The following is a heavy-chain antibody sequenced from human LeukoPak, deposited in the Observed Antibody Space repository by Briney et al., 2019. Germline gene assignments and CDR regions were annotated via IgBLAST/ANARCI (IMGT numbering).Heavy chain of an antibody. CDR2: IYYTGIT. J-gene: IGHJ4*02. Sequence: SQTLSLTCTVSGGSITGGDYNWGWIRQSPGKGLEWIGYIYYTGITFYNPSLTSRVAISVDMSKDQFSLKLTAVTAADTAVYFCARAVGGYNYKFDSWGQGILVTVSS. CDR1: GGSITGGDYN. V-gene: IGHV4-30-4*08. CDR3: ARAVGGYNYKFDS. D-gene: IGHD5-18*01.